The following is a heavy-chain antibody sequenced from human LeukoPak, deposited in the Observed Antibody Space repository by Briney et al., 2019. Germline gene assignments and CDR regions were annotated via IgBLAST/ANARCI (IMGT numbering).Heavy chain of an antibody. J-gene: IGHJ4*02. CDR3: ARVNILTNIDY. D-gene: IGHD3-9*01. Sequence: PSETLSLTCTVSGGSISSGDYYWSWIRQPPGKGLEWIGYIYYSGSTYYNPSLKSRVTISVDTSKNQFSLKLSSVTAADTAVYYCARVNILTNIDYWGQGTLVTVSS. CDR2: IYYSGST. V-gene: IGHV4-30-4*01. CDR1: GGSISSGDYY.